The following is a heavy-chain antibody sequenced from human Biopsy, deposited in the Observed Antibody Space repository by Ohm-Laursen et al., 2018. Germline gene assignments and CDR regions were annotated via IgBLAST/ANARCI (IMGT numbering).Heavy chain of an antibody. CDR1: GGPITSYS. CDR3: ARRSAANWYFNL. D-gene: IGHD6-25*01. J-gene: IGHJ2*01. Sequence: SDTLSLTCTVSGGPITSYSWSWIRQPPGKGLEPIGHIYNTGDTTYNPSLQSRFTISLDTSNNQLSLRLRSVTAADAAVYYCARRSAANWYFNLWGRGTLVTVSS. V-gene: IGHV4-59*08. CDR2: IYNTGDT.